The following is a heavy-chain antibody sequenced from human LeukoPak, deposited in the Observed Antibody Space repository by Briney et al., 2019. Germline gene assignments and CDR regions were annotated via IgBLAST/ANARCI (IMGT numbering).Heavy chain of an antibody. D-gene: IGHD3-22*01. CDR1: GFTFSGFW. Sequence: PGGSLRLSCAASGFTFSGFWMSWVRQAPGKGPEWVANIKEDGSVKYYMDSVKGRFTISRDNAKNSLYLQMNSLRAEDTAVYYCARNHYDSSGYYDYWGQGTLVTVSS. CDR3: ARNHYDSSGYYDY. V-gene: IGHV3-7*01. CDR2: IKEDGSVK. J-gene: IGHJ4*02.